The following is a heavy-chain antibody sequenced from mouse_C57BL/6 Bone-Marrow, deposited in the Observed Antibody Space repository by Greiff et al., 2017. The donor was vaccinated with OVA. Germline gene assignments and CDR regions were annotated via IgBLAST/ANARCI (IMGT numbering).Heavy chain of an antibody. CDR1: GYTFTSYG. D-gene: IGHD2-5*01. CDR3: ARPLYYSNYDFDY. J-gene: IGHJ2*01. Sequence: EVKLMESGAELVRPGSSVKMSCKTSGYTFTSYGINWVKQRPGQGLEWIGYIYIGNGYTEYNEKFKGKATLTADKSSSTAYMQLNSLTSEDSAVYFCARPLYYSNYDFDYWGQGTTLTVSS. CDR2: IYIGNGYT. V-gene: IGHV1-58*01.